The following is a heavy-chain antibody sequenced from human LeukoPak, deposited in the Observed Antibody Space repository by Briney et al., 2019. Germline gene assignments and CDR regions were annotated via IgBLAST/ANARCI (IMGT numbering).Heavy chain of an antibody. Sequence: PGGSLRLSCAASGFTFSNYAMSWVRQAPGKGLEWVSAVSGSGGSTYYADSVKGRFTISRDNSKNTLYLQMNSLRAEDTAVYYCARVKYDFWSGYYYGMDVWGQGTTVTVSS. J-gene: IGHJ6*02. CDR1: GFTFSNYA. V-gene: IGHV3-23*01. CDR2: VSGSGGST. CDR3: ARVKYDFWSGYYYGMDV. D-gene: IGHD3-3*01.